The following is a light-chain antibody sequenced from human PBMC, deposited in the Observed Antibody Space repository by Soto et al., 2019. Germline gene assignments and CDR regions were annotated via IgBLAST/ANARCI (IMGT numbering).Light chain of an antibody. Sequence: QSVLTQPASVSGSPGQSITTSCTGSNSDIGAYNYVSWYQQHPGKAPKLIIHGVTNRPSGVSHRFSGSKSDYTASLTISGLQAEDEGDYYCSSYTTAYFYVFGTGTKVTV. CDR1: NSDIGAYNY. V-gene: IGLV2-14*01. CDR2: GVT. CDR3: SSYTTAYFYV. J-gene: IGLJ1*01.